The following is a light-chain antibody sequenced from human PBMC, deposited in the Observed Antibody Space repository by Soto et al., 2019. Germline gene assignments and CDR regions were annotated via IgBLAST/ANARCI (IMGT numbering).Light chain of an antibody. Sequence: DIQMTQSPSSLPASVGDRVIITCRASQSISIYLNWYQQKPGKAPQVLISAASSLQSGVPSRFSGSGSGTDFTLTISSLQPEDFATYYCQQSYSTPLTFGGGTKVDIK. J-gene: IGKJ4*01. CDR3: QQSYSTPLT. CDR1: QSISIY. V-gene: IGKV1-39*01. CDR2: AAS.